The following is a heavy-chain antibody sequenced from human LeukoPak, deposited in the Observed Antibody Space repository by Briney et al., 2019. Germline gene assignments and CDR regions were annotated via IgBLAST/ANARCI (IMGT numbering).Heavy chain of an antibody. CDR2: ISSSSTI. CDR1: GFTFSSYS. J-gene: IGHJ6*03. D-gene: IGHD3-10*01. V-gene: IGHV3-48*01. CDR3: ARVGPEIRGYYYYYMDV. Sequence: PGGSLRLSCAASGFTFSSYSMNWVRQAPGKGLEWVSYISSSSTIYYADSVKGRFTISRDNAKNSLYLQMNSLRAEDTAVYYCARVGPEIRGYYYYYMDVWGKGTTVTVSS.